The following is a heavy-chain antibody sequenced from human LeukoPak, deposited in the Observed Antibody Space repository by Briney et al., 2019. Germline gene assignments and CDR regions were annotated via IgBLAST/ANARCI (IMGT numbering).Heavy chain of an antibody. CDR2: INHSGST. CDR1: GGSVSSGSYY. CDR3: ARGRTTVTRYFDY. V-gene: IGHV4-61*01. J-gene: IGHJ4*02. Sequence: SETLSLTCTVSGGSVSSGSYYWSWIRQPPGKGLEWIGEINHSGSTNYNPSLKSRVTILVDTSKNQFSLKLSSVTAADTAVYYCARGRTTVTRYFDYWGQGTLVTVSS. D-gene: IGHD4-17*01.